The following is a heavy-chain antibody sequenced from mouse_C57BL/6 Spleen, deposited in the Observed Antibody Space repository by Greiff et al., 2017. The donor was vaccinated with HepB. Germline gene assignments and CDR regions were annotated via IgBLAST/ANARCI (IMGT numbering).Heavy chain of an antibody. V-gene: IGHV1-26*01. CDR1: GYTFTDYY. D-gene: IGHD1-1*01. CDR3: ARSCYGSPYYFDY. J-gene: IGHJ2*01. Sequence: VQLQQSGPELVKPGASVKISCKASGYTFTDYYMNWVKQSHGKSLEWIGDINPNNGGTSYNQKFKGKATLTVDKSSSTAYMELRSLTSEDSAVYYCARSCYGSPYYFDYWGQGTTLTVSS. CDR2: INPNNGGT.